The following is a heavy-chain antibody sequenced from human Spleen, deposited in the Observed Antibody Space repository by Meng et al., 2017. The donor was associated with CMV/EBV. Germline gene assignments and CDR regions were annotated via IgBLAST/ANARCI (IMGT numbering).Heavy chain of an antibody. D-gene: IGHD2-8*01. CDR3: LAGVF. CDR1: GFSFSDFH. V-gene: IGHV3-49*03. J-gene: IGHJ4*02. Sequence: GESLKISCAASGFSFSDFHMSWIRQAPGKGLEWVGFIRANSHSGTTEYAASVKGRFTISRDDSKSIAYLQMNSLNTEDTAMYYCLAGVFWGQGTLVTVSS. CDR2: IRANSHSGTT.